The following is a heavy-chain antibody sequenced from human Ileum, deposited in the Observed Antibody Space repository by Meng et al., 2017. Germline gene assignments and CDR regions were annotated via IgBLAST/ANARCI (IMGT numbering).Heavy chain of an antibody. Sequence: QVELTEAGPGRVRPSWTRSLPSAVSGGSISSSNWWRWVRQPPGKGLEWIGEIYHSGSTNYSPSLKSRVTISVDKSKNQFSLKLSSVTAADTAVYYCARESHYGGNFVTFDYWGQGTLVTVSS. CDR2: IYHSGST. CDR3: ARESHYGGNFVTFDY. V-gene: IGHV4-4*02. J-gene: IGHJ4*02. CDR1: GGSISSSNW. D-gene: IGHD4-23*01.